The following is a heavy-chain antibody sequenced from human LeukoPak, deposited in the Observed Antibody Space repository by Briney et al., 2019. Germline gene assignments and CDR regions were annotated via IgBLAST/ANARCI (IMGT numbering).Heavy chain of an antibody. J-gene: IGHJ4*02. D-gene: IGHD6-13*01. CDR3: AKVGYTSSWYGVGSLDY. V-gene: IGHV3-30*02. CDR2: IRYDGSNK. CDR1: GFTFSSYG. Sequence: GGSLRLSCAASGFTFSSYGMHWVRQAPGKGLEWVAFIRYDGSNKFYADSVKDRFTISRDNSKNTVYLEMNSLRPEDTAVYYCAKVGYTSSWYGVGSLDYWGQGTLVTVSS.